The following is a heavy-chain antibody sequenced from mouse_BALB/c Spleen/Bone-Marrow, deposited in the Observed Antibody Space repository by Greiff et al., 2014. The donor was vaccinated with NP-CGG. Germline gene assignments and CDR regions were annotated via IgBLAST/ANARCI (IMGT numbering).Heavy chain of an antibody. Sequence: LQESGAELVRPGVSVKISCRGSGYTFTDYAMHWVKQSHAKSLEWIGVISTYYGDASYSQKFKGKATMTVDKSSSTAYMELARLTSEDSAIYYCARDAMDYWGQGTSVTVSS. V-gene: IGHV1S137*01. J-gene: IGHJ4*01. CDR1: GYTFTDYA. CDR3: ARDAMDY. CDR2: ISTYYGDA.